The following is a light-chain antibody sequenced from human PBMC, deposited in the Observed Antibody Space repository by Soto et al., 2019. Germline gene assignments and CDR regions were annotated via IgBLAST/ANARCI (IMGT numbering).Light chain of an antibody. J-gene: IGKJ1*01. V-gene: IGKV3-11*01. Sequence: DIRLKQSPSALSSFTHARVTLSCRASQYIHTRLAWYQHRPGQSPRLLIYQTSLRAAGIPARFSASGSGTDFTLTISDVQPEDFALYYCHQRQSWPRTFGQGTKVDI. CDR1: QYIHTR. CDR2: QTS. CDR3: HQRQSWPRT.